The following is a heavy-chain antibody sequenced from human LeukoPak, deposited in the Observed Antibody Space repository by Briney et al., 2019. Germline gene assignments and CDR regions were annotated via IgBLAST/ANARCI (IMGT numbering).Heavy chain of an antibody. V-gene: IGHV3-23*01. CDR1: GFHFSTYD. J-gene: IGHJ4*02. CDR3: AKDVGVATVTADFDY. CDR2: IGGTDGST. Sequence: GGALLLSCSGSGFHFSTYDMGWGGQGPGKGVEWVSAIGGTDGSTYSADSVKGRFTISRDNSKNTLYLQMNSLRADDTAVYYCAKDVGVATVTADFDYWGQGTLVTVSS. D-gene: IGHD5-24*01.